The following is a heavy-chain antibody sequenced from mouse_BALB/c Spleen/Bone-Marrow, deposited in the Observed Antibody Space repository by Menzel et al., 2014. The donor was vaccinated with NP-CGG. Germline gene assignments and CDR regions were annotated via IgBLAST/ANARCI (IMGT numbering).Heavy chain of an antibody. CDR2: ISSGSSTI. CDR1: GFTFSSFG. Sequence: EVHLVESGGGLVQPGGSRKLSCAASGFTFSSFGMHWVRQAPEKGLEWVAYISSGSSTIYYAATLKGRFTLSRDNPKNTLFKQMTSLRSEDTAMYYCARIGRARGYAMDYWGQGTSVTVSS. J-gene: IGHJ4*01. CDR3: ARIGRARGYAMDY. V-gene: IGHV5-17*02. D-gene: IGHD3-3*01.